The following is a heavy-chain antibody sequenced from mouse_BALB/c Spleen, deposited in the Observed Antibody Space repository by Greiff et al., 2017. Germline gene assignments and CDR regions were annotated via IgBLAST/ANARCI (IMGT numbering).Heavy chain of an antibody. CDR3: ARGGYGNYGAY. D-gene: IGHD2-10*02. Sequence: EVKLVESGGGLVKPGGSLKLSCAASGFTFSSYAMSWVRQTPEKRLEWVASISSGGSTYYPDSVKGRFTISRDNARNILYLQMSSLRSEDTAMYYCARGGYGNYGAYWGQGTLVTVSA. CDR1: GFTFSSYA. J-gene: IGHJ3*01. V-gene: IGHV5-6-5*01. CDR2: ISSGGST.